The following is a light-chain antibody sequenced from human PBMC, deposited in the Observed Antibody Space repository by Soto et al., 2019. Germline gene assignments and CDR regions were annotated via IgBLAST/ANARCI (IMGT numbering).Light chain of an antibody. Sequence: DIVMTQSPDSLAVSLDERATINCKSSQSVLYRSNNKNYLAWFQQKPGTAPKLPIDGHSNRPSGVPDRFSASKSGTSASLAITGLQAEDEADYYCQSYDNSLSALVFGTGT. V-gene: IGKV4-1*01. CDR2: GHS. CDR1: QSVLYRSNNKNY. CDR3: QSYDNSLSALV. J-gene: IGKJ3*01.